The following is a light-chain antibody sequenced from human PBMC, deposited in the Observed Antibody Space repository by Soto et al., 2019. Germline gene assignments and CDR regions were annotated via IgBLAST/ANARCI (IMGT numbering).Light chain of an antibody. CDR2: AAS. V-gene: IGKV1-39*01. J-gene: IGKJ1*01. CDR3: QQSYSTPWT. CDR1: QSIRTY. Sequence: DIQMTQSPSSLSASVGDRVTITCRASQSIRTYLNWYHQKPGKAPKLLIYAASSLQSGVPSRFSGSGSGTDFTLTISSLQPEDFATYYCQQSYSTPWTFGQGTKVEI.